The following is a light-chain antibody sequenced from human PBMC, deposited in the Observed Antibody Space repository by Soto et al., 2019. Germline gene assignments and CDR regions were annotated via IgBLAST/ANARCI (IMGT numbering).Light chain of an antibody. V-gene: IGKV1-12*01. CDR2: AAS. J-gene: IGKJ2*01. CDR3: QQADSFPYT. Sequence: DIQMTQSPSSVSAYVGDRVTITCRASQDISSWLAWYQQKPGKAPNLLIFAASTLRSGVPSRFSGSGSGTDFPLTISSLQPEDFATYYCQQADSFPYTFGQGTKLEIK. CDR1: QDISSW.